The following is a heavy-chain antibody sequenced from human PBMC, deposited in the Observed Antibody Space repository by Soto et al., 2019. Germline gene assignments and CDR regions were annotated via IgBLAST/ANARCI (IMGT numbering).Heavy chain of an antibody. D-gene: IGHD2-21*01. V-gene: IGHV1-18*01. Sequence: QVQLVQSGAEVKKPGASVKVYCKASGYTFTSYGISWVRQAPGQGLDWMGWVSAYHGNTHYAEKLQGRVTMPPDTSTSTAYMELTSLRSYDTAVSYRARTPIHPADYWGQGTLVTVSP. CDR2: VSAYHGNT. CDR3: ARTPIHPADY. CDR1: GYTFTSYG. J-gene: IGHJ4*02.